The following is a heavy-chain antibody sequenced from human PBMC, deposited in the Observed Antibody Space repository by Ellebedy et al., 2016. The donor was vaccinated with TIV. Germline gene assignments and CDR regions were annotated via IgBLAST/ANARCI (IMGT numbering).Heavy chain of an antibody. CDR2: FYSGGSI. J-gene: IGHJ4*02. V-gene: IGHV3-66*01. CDR1: GFTVASNY. Sequence: PGGSLRLSCAASGFTVASNYMSWVRQAPGKGLEWVSAFYSGGSIYYADFVKGRFTISRDNSKNMLYLQMNSLKGDDTAVYYCARGIFGRGRSGFLDYWGQGTLVTVSS. CDR3: ARGIFGRGRSGFLDY. D-gene: IGHD3-9*01.